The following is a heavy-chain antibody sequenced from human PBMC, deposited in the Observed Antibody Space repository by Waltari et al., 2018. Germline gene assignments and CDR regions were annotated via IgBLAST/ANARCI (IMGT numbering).Heavy chain of an antibody. J-gene: IGHJ3*02. CDR2: IRYDGSNK. CDR1: GFPFSSYG. V-gene: IGHV3-30*02. Sequence: QVQLVESGGGVVQPGGSLRLSCAASGFPFSSYGMHWVRQAPGKGLEWVAFIRYDGSNKYYADSVKGRFTISRDNSKNTLYLQMNSLRAEDTAVYYCAKTVMTTVTTGAFDIWGQGTMVTVSS. CDR3: AKTVMTTVTTGAFDI. D-gene: IGHD4-17*01.